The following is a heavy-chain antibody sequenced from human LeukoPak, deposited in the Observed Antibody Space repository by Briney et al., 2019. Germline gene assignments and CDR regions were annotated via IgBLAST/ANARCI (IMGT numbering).Heavy chain of an antibody. Sequence: GGSLRLSCAASGFTFSTYGMNWVRQAPGKGLEWVSGINWNGGSRGYADSVKGRFTISRDNAKNSLYLQMNSLRAEDTALYYCARSRHSYDSSGFPHYWGQGTLVTVSS. V-gene: IGHV3-20*04. CDR1: GFTFSTYG. D-gene: IGHD3-22*01. J-gene: IGHJ4*02. CDR2: INWNGGSR. CDR3: ARSRHSYDSSGFPHY.